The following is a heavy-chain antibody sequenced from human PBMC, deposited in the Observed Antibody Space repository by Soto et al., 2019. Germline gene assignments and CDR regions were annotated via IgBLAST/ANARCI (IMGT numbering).Heavy chain of an antibody. D-gene: IGHD3-22*01. V-gene: IGHV3-23*01. CDR3: AKTMIVVVITSYYFDY. Sequence: GGSLRLSCAASGFTFSSYAMSWVRQAPGKGLEWVSAISGSGGSTYYADSVKGRFTISRDNSKNTLYLQMNSLRAEDTAVYYCAKTMIVVVITSYYFDYWGQGTLVTVSS. J-gene: IGHJ4*02. CDR1: GFTFSSYA. CDR2: ISGSGGST.